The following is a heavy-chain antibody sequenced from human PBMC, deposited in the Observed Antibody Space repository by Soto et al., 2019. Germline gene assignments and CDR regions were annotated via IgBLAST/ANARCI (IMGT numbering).Heavy chain of an antibody. CDR3: ARGGWLRSFSKFDY. J-gene: IGHJ4*02. V-gene: IGHV3-23*01. D-gene: IGHD5-12*01. Sequence: GGSLRLSCAASGFTFSSYAMSWVRQAPGKGLEWVSAISGSGGSTYYADSVKGRFTISRDNSKNTLYLQMNSLRAEDTAVYYCARGGWLRSFSKFDYWGQGTLVTVSS. CDR1: GFTFSSYA. CDR2: ISGSGGST.